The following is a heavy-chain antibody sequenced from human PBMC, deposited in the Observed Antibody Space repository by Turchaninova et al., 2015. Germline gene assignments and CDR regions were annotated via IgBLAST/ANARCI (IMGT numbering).Heavy chain of an antibody. Sequence: QVQLQESGPGLVKPSQTLSLTCNVSGGSIRNGDCYWSWIRRYPGKGVEGIGYIDYSGSTYYHQSLKSRLTISRDTSKIQFSLQLNSVTAADTAVYYCARVHKLGPSFYFDSWGQGTLVTVSS. D-gene: IGHD7-27*01. V-gene: IGHV4-31*03. J-gene: IGHJ4*02. CDR1: GGSIRNGDCY. CDR3: ARVHKLGPSFYFDS. CDR2: IDYSGST.